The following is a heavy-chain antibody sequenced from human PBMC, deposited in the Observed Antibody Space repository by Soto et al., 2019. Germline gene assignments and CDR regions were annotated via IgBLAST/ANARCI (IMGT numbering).Heavy chain of an antibody. CDR1: GFTFSSYG. J-gene: IGHJ6*02. CDR2: IWYDGSNK. CDR3: AREPQSRWLPRYYYYYGMDV. V-gene: IGHV3-33*01. D-gene: IGHD3-22*01. Sequence: GGSLRLSCAASGFTFSSYGMHWVRQAPGKGLERVAVIWYDGSNKYYADSVKGRFTISRDNSKNTLYLQMNSLRAEDTAVYYCAREPQSRWLPRYYYYYGMDVWGQGTTVTVSS.